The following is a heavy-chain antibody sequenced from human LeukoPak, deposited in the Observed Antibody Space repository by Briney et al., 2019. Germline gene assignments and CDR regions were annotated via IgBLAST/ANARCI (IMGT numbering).Heavy chain of an antibody. CDR2: IDPRDSYT. CDR3: ATGASKVTTDFANY. J-gene: IGHJ1*01. CDR1: GYSFTNYW. Sequence: GESLKISCKGSGYSFTNYWISWVRQMPGKGLEWRGRIDPRDSYTKYSPSFEGHVTISVDKSISSAFLQWNSLKASDTAIYYCATGASKVTTDFANYWGQGTQVAVSS. D-gene: IGHD4-17*01. V-gene: IGHV5-10-1*01.